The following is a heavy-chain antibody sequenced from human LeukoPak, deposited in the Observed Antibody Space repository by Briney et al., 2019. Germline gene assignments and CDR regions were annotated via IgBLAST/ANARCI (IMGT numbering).Heavy chain of an antibody. CDR1: GYTFTSYD. CDR2: MNPNSGNT. V-gene: IGHV1-8*01. CDR3: ARARSGYGPIYYYYMDV. D-gene: IGHD5-12*01. Sequence: GASVKVSCKASGYTFTSYDINWVRQATGQGLEWMGWMNPNSGNTGYAQKFQGRVTMTRSTSISTAYMELSSLRSEDTAVYYCARARSGYGPIYYYYMDVWGKGTTVTVSS. J-gene: IGHJ6*03.